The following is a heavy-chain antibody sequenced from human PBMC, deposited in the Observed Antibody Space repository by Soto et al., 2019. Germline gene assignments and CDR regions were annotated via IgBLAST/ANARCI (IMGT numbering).Heavy chain of an antibody. D-gene: IGHD3-16*01. CDR3: ARGPPFH. J-gene: IGHJ4*02. CDR2: IYHSGST. CDR1: DGYTSSDRYV. Sequence: SETLSLTCAVADGYTSSDRYVWSWIRQPPGKGLEWIGYIYHSGSTYYNPSLKSRVTISVDRSKNQFSLKLSSVTAADTAVYYCARGPPFHWGQGTLVTVS. V-gene: IGHV4-30-2*01.